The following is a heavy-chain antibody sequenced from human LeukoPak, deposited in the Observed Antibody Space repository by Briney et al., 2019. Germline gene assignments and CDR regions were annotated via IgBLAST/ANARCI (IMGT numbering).Heavy chain of an antibody. CDR3: AKQSNMGSSWGFDP. CDR1: GFTFGTYS. D-gene: IGHD6-13*01. J-gene: IGHJ5*02. V-gene: IGHV3-48*01. Sequence: GGSLRLSCAASGFTFGTYSMNWVRQAPGKGLEWVSYISSSSNTKYYADSVKGRFTISRDNAKNTLYLQMNSLRAEDTAVYYCAKQSNMGSSWGFDPWGQGTLVTVSS. CDR2: ISSSSNTK.